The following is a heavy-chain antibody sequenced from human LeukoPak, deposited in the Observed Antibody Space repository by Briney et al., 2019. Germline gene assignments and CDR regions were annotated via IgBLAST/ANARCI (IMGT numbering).Heavy chain of an antibody. V-gene: IGHV4-59*01. D-gene: IGHD1-26*01. CDR3: ARGGGTTRWANWFDP. J-gene: IGHJ5*02. CDR1: GGPHRSYY. Sequence: SETVSLLRSVSGGPHRSYYGLWIRQPPGRGLEGVGYIYYSGTTNYNPSLKSRVTISVDTSKNQFSLKLSSVTAADTAVYYCARGGGTTRWANWFDPWGQGTLVTVSS. CDR2: IYYSGTT.